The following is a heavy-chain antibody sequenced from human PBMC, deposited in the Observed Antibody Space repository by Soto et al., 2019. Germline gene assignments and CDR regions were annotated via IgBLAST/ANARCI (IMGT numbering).Heavy chain of an antibody. J-gene: IGHJ4*02. V-gene: IGHV4-59*08. CDR3: ARQRRDFDY. CDR2: IYSSGST. Sequence: QVQLQESGPGLVKPSETLSLTCTVSGGSISGYYWSWILQPPGKGLQWIGYIYSSGSTNYNPSLKSRVTISVDTSKNQFSLNLSSVTAADTAVYYCARQRRDFDYWGQGSLVTVSS. CDR1: GGSISGYY.